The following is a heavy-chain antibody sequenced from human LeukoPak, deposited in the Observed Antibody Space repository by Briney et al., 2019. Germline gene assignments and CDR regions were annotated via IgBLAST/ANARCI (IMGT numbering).Heavy chain of an antibody. CDR2: ISYDGSNK. V-gene: IGHV3-30*04. CDR1: GFTFSSYA. CDR3: ARDYRASSNFYGGWFDP. Sequence: PGGSLRLSCAASGFTFSSYAMHWVRQAPGKGLEWVAVISYDGSNKYYADSVKGRFTISRDNSKNTLYLQMNSLRAEDTAVYYCARDYRASSNFYGGWFDPWGQGTLVTVSS. J-gene: IGHJ5*02. D-gene: IGHD6-13*01.